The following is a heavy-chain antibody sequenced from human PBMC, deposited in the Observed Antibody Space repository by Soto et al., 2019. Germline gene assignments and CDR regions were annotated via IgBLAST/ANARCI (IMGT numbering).Heavy chain of an antibody. CDR3: ARGDPSSGYAY. V-gene: IGHV4-34*01. CDR2: INHSGST. Sequence: SETLSLTCAVYGGSFRGYYWSWIRQPPGKGLEWIGEINHSGSTNYNPSLKSRVTISVDTSKNQFSLKLGFVTAADTAVYYCARGDPSSGYAYWGQGMLVTVSS. D-gene: IGHD5-12*01. CDR1: GGSFRGYY. J-gene: IGHJ4*02.